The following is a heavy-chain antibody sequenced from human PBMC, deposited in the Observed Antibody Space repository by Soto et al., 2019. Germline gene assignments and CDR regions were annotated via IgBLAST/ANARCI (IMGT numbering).Heavy chain of an antibody. D-gene: IGHD3-10*01. CDR3: GRGRSGQLVVFY. Sequence: ASVKVSCKASGYTFTGHYIHWVRQAPGQGPEWMGEIGPASGDTRYAQKFQGRVTMTRDTSITTVYMELNNLSPDDTAVYYCGRGRSGQLVVFYWGQGTPVTVPQ. V-gene: IGHV1-2*02. CDR1: GYTFTGHY. J-gene: IGHJ4*02. CDR2: IGPASGDT.